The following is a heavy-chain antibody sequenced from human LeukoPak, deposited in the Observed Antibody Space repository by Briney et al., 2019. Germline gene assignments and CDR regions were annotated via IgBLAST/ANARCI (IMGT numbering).Heavy chain of an antibody. Sequence: SETLSLTCTVSGVSISSYYWSWIRQPPGKGLEWIGNXXYSGSTKYNPSLKSRVTISVDTSKNHFSLKLSSVTAADTAVYYCARHGNYYDSSGYNYYFDYWGQGTLGTVSS. V-gene: IGHV4-59*08. CDR3: ARHGNYYDSSGYNYYFDY. J-gene: IGHJ4*02. CDR1: GVSISSYY. D-gene: IGHD3-22*01. CDR2: XXYSGST.